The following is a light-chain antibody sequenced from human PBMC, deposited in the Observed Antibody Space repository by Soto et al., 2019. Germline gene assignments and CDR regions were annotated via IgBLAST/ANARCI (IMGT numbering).Light chain of an antibody. CDR3: QQYRSSPT. CDR1: QSVSSNY. CDR2: DVS. J-gene: IGKJ1*01. Sequence: EIVLTQSPGTLSLSPGERATLSCRSSQSVSSNYLAWYQQKPDQAPRLVIYDVSGRATGIPDRFSGSGSGTDFTLTISSLEPEDFAVYYCQQYRSSPTFGQGTKVEIK. V-gene: IGKV3-20*01.